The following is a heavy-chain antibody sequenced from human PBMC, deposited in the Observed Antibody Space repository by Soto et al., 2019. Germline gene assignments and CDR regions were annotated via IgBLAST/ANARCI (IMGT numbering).Heavy chain of an antibody. D-gene: IGHD3-9*01. CDR3: ARDLRQYYDILTGWGGVWFDP. V-gene: IGHV1-18*01. CDR2: ISAYNGNT. J-gene: IGHJ5*02. CDR1: GYTFTSYG. Sequence: GASVKVSCKASGYTFTSYGISWVRQAPGQGLEWMGWISAYNGNTNYAQKLQGRVTMTTDTSTSTAYMELRSLRSDDTAVYYCARDLRQYYDILTGWGGVWFDPWGQGTLVTVSS.